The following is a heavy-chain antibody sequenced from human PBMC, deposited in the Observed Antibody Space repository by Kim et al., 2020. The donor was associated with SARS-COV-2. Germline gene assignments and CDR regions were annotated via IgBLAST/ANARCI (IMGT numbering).Heavy chain of an antibody. D-gene: IGHD1-1*01. CDR2: LYYTGST. CDR1: GDSISSTEYY. V-gene: IGHV4-39*01. J-gene: IGHJ5*02. Sequence: SETLSLTCTVSGDSISSTEYYWGWIRQPPGKGLEWIGSLYYTGSTYYNPSLKSRVTISEDTSKKEFSLKLTSVRAADTGVYYCAKMLELATVVHWGQGTLVTVSS. CDR3: AKMLELATVVH.